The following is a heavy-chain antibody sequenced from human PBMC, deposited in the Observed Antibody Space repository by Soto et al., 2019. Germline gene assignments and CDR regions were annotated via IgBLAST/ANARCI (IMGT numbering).Heavy chain of an antibody. V-gene: IGHV1-69*06. J-gene: IGHJ4*02. CDR3: ARDRDDYGSGNYYNRIDF. CDR1: GGIFSTYA. D-gene: IGHD3-10*01. CDR2: IIPIFGTP. Sequence: QVQLVQSGAEVKKPGSSVKVSCKASGGIFSTYAINWLRQAPGQGLEWMGGIIPIFGTPNYAQKFQGRVTITADKSTSTAYMELSRLRSDDTAVYYCARDRDDYGSGNYYNRIDFWGQGTLVTVSS.